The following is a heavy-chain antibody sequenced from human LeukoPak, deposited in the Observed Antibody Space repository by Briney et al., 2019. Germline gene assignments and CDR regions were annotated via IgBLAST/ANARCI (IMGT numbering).Heavy chain of an antibody. CDR1: GGSISSYY. D-gene: IGHD3-3*01. CDR3: ARGLYYDFWSGYYQRELRTHYFDY. Sequence: NSSETLSLTCTVSGGSISSYYWSWIRQPPGKGLEWIGYIYYSGSTNYNPSLKSRVTISVDTSKNQFSLKLSSVTAADTAVYYCARGLYYDFWSGYYQRELRTHYFDYWGQGTLVTVSS. CDR2: IYYSGST. J-gene: IGHJ4*02. V-gene: IGHV4-59*12.